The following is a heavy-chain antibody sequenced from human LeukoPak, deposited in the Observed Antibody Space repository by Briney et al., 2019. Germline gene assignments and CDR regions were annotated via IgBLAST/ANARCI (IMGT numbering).Heavy chain of an antibody. CDR3: ARVVVMDVNWGREWFLP. D-gene: IGHD3-16*01. J-gene: IGHJ5*02. CDR2: ISAYNGNT. V-gene: IGHV1-18*01. CDR1: AYTFTSYD. Sequence: ASVKVSCKASAYTFTSYDLSWVRQAPGQGLEWMGWISAYNGNTNYAQKFQGRVTMTTDTSTSTAYMELRSLRSEDTAVYYCARVVVMDVNWGREWFLPCGQATQVTV.